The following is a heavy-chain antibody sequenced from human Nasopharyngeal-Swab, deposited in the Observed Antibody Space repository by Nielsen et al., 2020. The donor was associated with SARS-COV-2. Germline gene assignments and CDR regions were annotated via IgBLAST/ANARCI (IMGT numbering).Heavy chain of an antibody. J-gene: IGHJ3*02. Sequence: GESPKLSCAAFGFPFSSYSMNWVREAPGKGLEWVSSISSSSSYIYYADPVKGRFTISRDNAKNSLYLQMNSLGAEDTAVYYCASVRGSMDHDAFDIWGQGTMVTVSS. CDR2: ISSSSSYI. V-gene: IGHV3-21*01. D-gene: IGHD3-10*01. CDR3: ASVRGSMDHDAFDI. CDR1: GFPFSSYS.